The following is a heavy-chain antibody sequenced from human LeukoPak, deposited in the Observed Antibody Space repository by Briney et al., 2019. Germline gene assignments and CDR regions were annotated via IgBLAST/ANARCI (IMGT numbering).Heavy chain of an antibody. CDR3: ARLSVGRSYSGIYYFIY. Sequence: GGSLSLSCAPSGFTLSDYSMNWVRQAPGGGLEWVSSTSSISTYISYADSVKGQLTISRDNAKKSLYLQMNSLRAEDTAVYYCARLSVGRSYSGIYYFIYWGQGTLVTVSS. D-gene: IGHD1-26*01. V-gene: IGHV3-21*01. CDR1: GFTLSDYS. J-gene: IGHJ4*02. CDR2: TSSISTYI.